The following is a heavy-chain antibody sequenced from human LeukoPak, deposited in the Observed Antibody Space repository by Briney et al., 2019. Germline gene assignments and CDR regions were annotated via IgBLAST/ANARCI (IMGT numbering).Heavy chain of an antibody. CDR1: GFTFEASD. D-gene: IGHD2-2*01. V-gene: IGHV3-23*01. J-gene: IGHJ4*02. CDR2: ITGGGEST. CDR3: AKNIRDQLLSGFNY. Sequence: GGSLRLSCAASGFTFEASDMSWVRQAPGKGLEWVAVITGGGESTYYADSVKGRFTISRDNSKKTLFLQVNSLRAEDTAVYFCAKNIRDQLLSGFNYWGQGIVVTVSS.